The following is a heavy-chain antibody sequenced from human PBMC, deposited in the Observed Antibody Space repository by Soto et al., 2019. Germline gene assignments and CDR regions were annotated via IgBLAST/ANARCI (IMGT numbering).Heavy chain of an antibody. V-gene: IGHV4-30-4*01. CDR3: ARGSGQWLPPGY. D-gene: IGHD6-19*01. Sequence: PSETLSLTCTVSGGSISSGDYYWSWIRQPPGKGLEWIGYISYSGNTNYNPSLKSRIVMSIDTSKNQFSLTLSSVTAADTAVYFCARGSGQWLPPGYWGQGTLVTAPQ. J-gene: IGHJ4*02. CDR1: GGSISSGDYY. CDR2: ISYSGNT.